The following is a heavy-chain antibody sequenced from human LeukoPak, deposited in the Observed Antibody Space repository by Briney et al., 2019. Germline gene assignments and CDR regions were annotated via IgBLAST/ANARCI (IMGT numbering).Heavy chain of an antibody. J-gene: IGHJ5*02. CDR3: ARDLRYYYGSGSYHWFDP. V-gene: IGHV1-18*01. D-gene: IGHD3-10*01. CDR1: GYTFTSYG. Sequence: ASVKVSCKASGYTFTSYGISWVRLAPGQGLEWMGWISAYNGNTNYAQKLQGRVTMTTDTSTSTAYMELRSLRSDDTAVYYCARDLRYYYGSGSYHWFDPWGQGTLVTVSS. CDR2: ISAYNGNT.